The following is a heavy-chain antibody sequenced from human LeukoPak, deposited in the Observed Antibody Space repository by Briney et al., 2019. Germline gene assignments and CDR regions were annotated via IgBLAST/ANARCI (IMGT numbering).Heavy chain of an antibody. CDR2: ISYDGSNK. CDR1: GFTFSSYA. V-gene: IGHV3-30-3*01. D-gene: IGHD3-3*01. Sequence: PGRSLRLSCAASGFTFSSYAMHWVRQAPGKGLEWVAVISYDGSNKYYADSVKGRFTIPRDNSKNTLYLQMNSLRAEDTAVYYCAKEEHYDFWSGYMRNGYWGQGTLVTVSS. CDR3: AKEEHYDFWSGYMRNGY. J-gene: IGHJ4*02.